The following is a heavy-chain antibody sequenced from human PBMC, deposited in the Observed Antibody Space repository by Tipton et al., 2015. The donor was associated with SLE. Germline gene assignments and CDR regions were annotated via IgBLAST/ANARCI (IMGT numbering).Heavy chain of an antibody. Sequence: TLSLTCTVSGGSISSGGHYWTWIRQHPGKGLEWLGYVYYSGSTYYNPSLKSRVTISVDTSKNQFSLKLSSVTAADTAVYYCAREPVYYYYYMDVWGKGTTVTVSS. J-gene: IGHJ6*03. CDR1: GGSISSGGHY. CDR2: VYYSGST. V-gene: IGHV4-31*03. CDR3: AREPVYYYYYMDV.